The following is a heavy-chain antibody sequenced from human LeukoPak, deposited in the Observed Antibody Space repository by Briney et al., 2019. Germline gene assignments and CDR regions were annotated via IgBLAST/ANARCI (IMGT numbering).Heavy chain of an antibody. CDR2: IRYDGSNK. V-gene: IGHV3-30*02. Sequence: GGSLRLSCAASGLTFSSYGMHWVRQAPGKGLEWVAFIRYDGSNKYYADSVKGRFTISRDNAKNSLYLQMDSLRAEDTAVYYCARAPGYCSSTSCARYAFDIWGQGTMVTVSS. CDR1: GLTFSSYG. CDR3: ARAPGYCSSTSCARYAFDI. D-gene: IGHD2-2*01. J-gene: IGHJ3*02.